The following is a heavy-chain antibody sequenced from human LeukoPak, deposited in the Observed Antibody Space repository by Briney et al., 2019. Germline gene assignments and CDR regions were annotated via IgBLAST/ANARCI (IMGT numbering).Heavy chain of an antibody. Sequence: GGSLRLPCAASGFTFSDYYMSWIRQAPGKGLEWVSYISSSGSTIYYADSVKGRFTISRDNAKNSLYLQMNSLRAEDTAVYYCASNSYYYGSGSSYGYWGQGTLVTVSS. J-gene: IGHJ4*02. CDR3: ASNSYYYGSGSSYGY. D-gene: IGHD3-10*01. CDR1: GFTFSDYY. V-gene: IGHV3-11*01. CDR2: ISSSGSTI.